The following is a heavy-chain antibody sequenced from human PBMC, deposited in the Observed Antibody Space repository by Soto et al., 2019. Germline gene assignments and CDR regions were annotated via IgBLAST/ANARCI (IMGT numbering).Heavy chain of an antibody. V-gene: IGHV3-21*01. CDR1: GFTFSAYH. CDR3: ARGYCGGGGCYLRRDAFDV. CDR2: INPTSSHI. J-gene: IGHJ3*01. D-gene: IGHD2-15*01. Sequence: EAQLLESGGGLVQPGGSLRLSCAASGFTFSAYHMNWVRQAPGKGLEWVSSINPTSSHIYYADSVRGRFTISRDDSKNSVSLQMNSLRTEDAALYYCARGYCGGGGCYLRRDAFDVWGQGTMVTVSS.